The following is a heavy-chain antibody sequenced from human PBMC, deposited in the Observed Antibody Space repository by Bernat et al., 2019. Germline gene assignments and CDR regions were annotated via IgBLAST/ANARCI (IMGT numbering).Heavy chain of an antibody. Sequence: EVPLVESGGGLVQSGGSLRLSCAASGFTFSSHWKYWVRQAPGKGLVWVPRISPDADSTKSADSVKGRFTISRDNDKSTLYLQMNSLGAEDTAVYYCGRDEDQSGDPLDYWGQGTLVTVSS. CDR2: ISPDADST. D-gene: IGHD1-26*01. J-gene: IGHJ4*02. CDR1: GFTFSSHW. V-gene: IGHV3-74*01. CDR3: GRDEDQSGDPLDY.